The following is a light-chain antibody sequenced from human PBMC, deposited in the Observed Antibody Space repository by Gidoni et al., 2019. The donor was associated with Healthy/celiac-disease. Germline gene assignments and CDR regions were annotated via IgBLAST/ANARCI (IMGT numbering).Light chain of an antibody. CDR3: QQYGSSPKRT. CDR1: QSVSSSY. CDR2: GAS. V-gene: IGKV3-20*01. Sequence: ELVLTQSPGTLSLSPGERATLSCRVSQSVSSSYLAWYQQKPGQAPRLLIYGASSRATGIPDRFSGSGSGTDFTLTISRLEPEDFAVYYCQQYGSSPKRTFGGGTKVEIK. J-gene: IGKJ4*01.